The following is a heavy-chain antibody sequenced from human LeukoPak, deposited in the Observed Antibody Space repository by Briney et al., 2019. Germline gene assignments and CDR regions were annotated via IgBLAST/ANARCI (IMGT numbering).Heavy chain of an antibody. Sequence: ASVKVSCKASGYTFTSYDINWVRQATGQGLEWMGWMNPNSGNTGYAQKFQGRVTMTRYTSISTAYMELSSRRSEDTAVFYGGRRKSSTSPLEPIDYWGQGTLVTVSS. D-gene: IGHD2-2*01. V-gene: IGHV1-8*01. CDR1: GYTFTSYD. CDR2: MNPNSGNT. J-gene: IGHJ4*02. CDR3: GRRKSSTSPLEPIDY.